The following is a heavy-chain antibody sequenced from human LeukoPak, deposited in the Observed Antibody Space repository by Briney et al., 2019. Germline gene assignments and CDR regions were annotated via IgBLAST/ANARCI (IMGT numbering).Heavy chain of an antibody. CDR3: VKDRAYNYAYWNYGMDV. V-gene: IGHV3-64D*09. J-gene: IGHJ6*02. CDR1: GFPFSRYS. D-gene: IGHD3-10*01. CDR2: IGSNGGST. Sequence: GWSLSLSCAASGFPFSRYSMHWVRQAPAKGLEYVSAIGSNGGSTYYADSVQGRFTNSRDNSKNTLYLQMSSLAPEDTAVYYCVKDRAYNYAYWNYGMDVWGQGTTVTVSS.